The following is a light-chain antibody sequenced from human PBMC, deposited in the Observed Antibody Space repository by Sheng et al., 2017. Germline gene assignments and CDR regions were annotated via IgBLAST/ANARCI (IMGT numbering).Light chain of an antibody. CDR2: LNI. V-gene: IGLV1-40*01. CDR3: QSYDSSLSGYV. CDR1: SSNIGAGYD. Sequence: QSVLTQPPSVSGAPGQRVTISCTGSSSNIGAGYDVFWYQQFPGTAPKLLIYLNINRPSGVPERFSASKSGTSASLAIAGLQADDEADYYCQSYDSSLSGYVFGTGTKVTVL. J-gene: IGLJ1*01.